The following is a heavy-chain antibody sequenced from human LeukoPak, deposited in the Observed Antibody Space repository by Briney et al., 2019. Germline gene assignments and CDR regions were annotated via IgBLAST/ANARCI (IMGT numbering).Heavy chain of an antibody. J-gene: IGHJ4*02. CDR2: ISSRSTYI. V-gene: IGHV3-21*01. CDR3: ASGSGWYDN. D-gene: IGHD6-19*01. Sequence: GGSLRLSCAASGFTFNTYTMNWVRQAPGKGLEWVSFISSRSTYIYYADSLKGRFTISRDNAKNSLYLQMNSLRAEDTAVYYCASGSGWYDNWGQGTLVTVSS. CDR1: GFTFNTYT.